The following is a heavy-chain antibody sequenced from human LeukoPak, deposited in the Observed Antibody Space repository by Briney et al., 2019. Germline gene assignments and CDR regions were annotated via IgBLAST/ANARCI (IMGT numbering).Heavy chain of an antibody. Sequence: SETLSLTCTVSGGSISTSNYYWGWIRQPPGKGLEWIGNIFYSGSTYYSPSLKSRVTISLDTSRNQFSLKLNSVTAADTAVYYCARGFSSYDFWSGYYYYYYMDVWGKGTTVTVSS. V-gene: IGHV4-39*07. D-gene: IGHD3-3*01. CDR2: IFYSGST. CDR3: ARGFSSYDFWSGYYYYYYMDV. CDR1: GGSISTSNYY. J-gene: IGHJ6*03.